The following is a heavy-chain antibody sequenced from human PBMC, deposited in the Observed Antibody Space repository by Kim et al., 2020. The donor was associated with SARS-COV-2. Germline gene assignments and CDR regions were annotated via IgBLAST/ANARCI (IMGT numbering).Heavy chain of an antibody. CDR3: ATHCSGGSCYADGDY. CDR2: IIPIFGTA. CDR1: GCTFSSYA. D-gene: IGHD2-15*01. V-gene: IGHV1-69*13. Sequence: SVKVSCKASGCTFSSYAISWVRQAPGQGLEWMGGIIPIFGTANYAQKFQGRVTITADESTSTAYMELSSLRSEDTAVYYCATHCSGGSCYADGDYWGQGTLVTVSS. J-gene: IGHJ4*02.